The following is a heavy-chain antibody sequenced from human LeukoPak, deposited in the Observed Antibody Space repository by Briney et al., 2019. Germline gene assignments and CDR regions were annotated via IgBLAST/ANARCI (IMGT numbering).Heavy chain of an antibody. CDR3: ARIQGEIVVVSAAIGP. V-gene: IGHV4-59*08. Sequence: SETLSLTCTVSGGSISNYYWNWIRQPPGKGLEWIGYIYYSGSTNYNPSLKSRVTISVDTSKNQFSLRLTSVTAADTAVYYCARIQGEIVVVSAAIGPWGQGTLVSVSS. CDR2: IYYSGST. D-gene: IGHD2-2*02. J-gene: IGHJ5*02. CDR1: GGSISNYY.